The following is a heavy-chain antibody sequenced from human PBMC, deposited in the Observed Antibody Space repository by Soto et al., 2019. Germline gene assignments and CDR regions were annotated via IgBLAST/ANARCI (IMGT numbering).Heavy chain of an antibody. Sequence: PGGSLRLSCAASGFTFSNSAMSWVRQAPGEGLEWVSGISSVGGATNYADSVKGRFTISRDNSKNTVYLQMNSLRGEDTAVYYCARDRPNSGFDYWGQGTLVTVSS. V-gene: IGHV3-23*01. J-gene: IGHJ4*02. D-gene: IGHD7-27*01. CDR2: ISSVGGAT. CDR3: ARDRPNSGFDY. CDR1: GFTFSNSA.